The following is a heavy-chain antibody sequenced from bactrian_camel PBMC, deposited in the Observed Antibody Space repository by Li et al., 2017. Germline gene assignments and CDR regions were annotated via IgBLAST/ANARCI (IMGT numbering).Heavy chain of an antibody. CDR2: ITGGGST. J-gene: IGHJ6*01. CDR3: AAVRYGGSGYPLCRARSADFGY. V-gene: IGHV3S53*01. D-gene: IGHD6*01. Sequence: HVQLVESGGGSVQAGESLTLSCAVSGTSDGSRCIGWFRQAPGKEREAVASITGGGSTYSAPAVKGRFTISQDITRNTIYLQMDSLKPEDTAMYYCAAVRYGGSGYPLCRARSADFGYWGQGTQVTVS. CDR1: GTSDGSRC.